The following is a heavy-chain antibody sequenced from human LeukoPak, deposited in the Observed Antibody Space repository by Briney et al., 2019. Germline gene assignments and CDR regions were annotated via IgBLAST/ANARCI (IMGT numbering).Heavy chain of an antibody. Sequence: GGSLRLSCAASGFTFSNYAMNWVRQAPGKGLEWVSYISSSSSTIYYADSVKGRFTISRDNAKNSLYLQMNSLRDEDTAVYYCARDLSADYYDSSGYYYNDYWGQGTLVTVSS. D-gene: IGHD3-22*01. J-gene: IGHJ4*02. CDR2: ISSSSSTI. CDR3: ARDLSADYYDSSGYYYNDY. CDR1: GFTFSNYA. V-gene: IGHV3-48*02.